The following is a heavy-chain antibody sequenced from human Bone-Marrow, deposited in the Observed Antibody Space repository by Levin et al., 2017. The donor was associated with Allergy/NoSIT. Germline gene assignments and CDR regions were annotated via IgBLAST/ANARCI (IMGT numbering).Heavy chain of an antibody. Sequence: PGGSLRLSCKASRGTFSDYAISWVRQAPGQGLEWMGGIVPIFRTSNNAQKFQGRLTISADASTTTVYMELSSLTSEDTAIYYCGRGGVGTIPNLYYYPLDVWGQGTTVTVSS. CDR3: GRGGVGTIPNLYYYPLDV. D-gene: IGHD2-2*01. V-gene: IGHV1-69*01. CDR1: RGTFSDYA. CDR2: IVPIFRTS. J-gene: IGHJ6*02.